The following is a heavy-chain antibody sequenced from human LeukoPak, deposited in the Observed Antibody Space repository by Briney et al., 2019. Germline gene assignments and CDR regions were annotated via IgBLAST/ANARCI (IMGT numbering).Heavy chain of an antibody. CDR1: GFTFSSYW. V-gene: IGHV3-7*01. CDR3: ARDSRLRYYFPYYFDY. D-gene: IGHD3-9*01. Sequence: GGSLRLSCAASGFTFSSYWMSWVRQAPGKGLEWVANIKQDGSEKYYVDSVKGRFTISRDNAKNSLYPQMNSLRAEDTAVYYCARDSRLRYYFPYYFDYWGQGTLVTVSS. CDR2: IKQDGSEK. J-gene: IGHJ4*02.